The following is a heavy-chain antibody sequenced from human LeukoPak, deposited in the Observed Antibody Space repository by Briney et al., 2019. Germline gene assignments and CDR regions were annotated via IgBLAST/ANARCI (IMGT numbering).Heavy chain of an antibody. CDR3: ARDDQSILSLPLDC. J-gene: IGHJ4*02. Sequence: PGGSLRLSCAASGFTFSSYAMHWVRQAPGKGLEWVAVISYDGSNKYYADSVKGRFTISRDNSKNTLYLQMNSLRAEDTAVYYCARDDQSILSLPLDCWGQGTLVTVSS. V-gene: IGHV3-30*01. CDR2: ISYDGSNK. D-gene: IGHD3-16*01. CDR1: GFTFSSYA.